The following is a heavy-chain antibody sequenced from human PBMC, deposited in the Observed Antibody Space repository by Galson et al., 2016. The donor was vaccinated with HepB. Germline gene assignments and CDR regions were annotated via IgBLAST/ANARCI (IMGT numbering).Heavy chain of an antibody. V-gene: IGHV4-59*01. CDR2: IYYGEST. Sequence: EPLSLTCTVSGDSMTGFYWSWIRQPPGKGLEWIAYIYYGESTNYNPSLKSRVTISIDTSKNQFSLKLSSVTAADTAIYYCARDSWGSYAFDVWGQGTMVIVSS. D-gene: IGHD3-16*01. CDR1: GDSMTGFY. J-gene: IGHJ3*01. CDR3: ARDSWGSYAFDV.